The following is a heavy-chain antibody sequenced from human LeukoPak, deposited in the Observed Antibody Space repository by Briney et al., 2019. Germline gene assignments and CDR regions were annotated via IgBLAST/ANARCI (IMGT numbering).Heavy chain of an antibody. D-gene: IGHD3-22*01. Sequence: SETLSLTCSISGGSITTHYWSWIRQPPGKGLEWIGYIYHTGINKYNPSLKSRVTISVDTSKKQFSLKLSSVTAADTAVYYCARTAYSSGYFPSWFDSWGQGTLVTVSS. CDR2: IYHTGIN. CDR3: ARTAYSSGYFPSWFDS. V-gene: IGHV4-59*03. J-gene: IGHJ5*01. CDR1: GGSITTHY.